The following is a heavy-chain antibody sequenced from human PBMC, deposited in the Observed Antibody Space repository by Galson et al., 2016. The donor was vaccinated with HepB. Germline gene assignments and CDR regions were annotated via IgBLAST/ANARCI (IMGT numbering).Heavy chain of an antibody. CDR3: ARVRSGYSGIAD. V-gene: IGHV4-59*01. Sequence: ETLSLTCNVSGGSITSYFWGWIRQPPGKGLEWIGYTFYSGTTNYQPSLQSRVTMSVDMSKNQLSLKLSSVTAADTAVYYCARVRSGYSGIADWGQGTLVTVSS. D-gene: IGHD3-22*01. CDR2: TFYSGTT. J-gene: IGHJ4*02. CDR1: GGSITSYF.